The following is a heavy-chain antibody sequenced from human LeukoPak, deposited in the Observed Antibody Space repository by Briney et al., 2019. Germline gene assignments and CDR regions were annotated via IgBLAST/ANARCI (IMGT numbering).Heavy chain of an antibody. CDR3: AREGGGPRWLDP. Sequence: SETLSLTCTVSGDSIRNYYWSWIRQPAGKGLEWIGRINTSGNSNYNPSLGSRVTMSVDTSKNQFSLNLSSVAAADTAVYYCAREGGGPRWLDPWGQGPLVTVSS. J-gene: IGHJ5*02. D-gene: IGHD6-25*01. CDR2: INTSGNS. CDR1: GDSIRNYY. V-gene: IGHV4-4*07.